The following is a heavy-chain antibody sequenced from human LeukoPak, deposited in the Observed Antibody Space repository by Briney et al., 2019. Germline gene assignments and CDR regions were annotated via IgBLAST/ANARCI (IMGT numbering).Heavy chain of an antibody. CDR1: GFTFSSYG. D-gene: IGHD6-13*01. Sequence: GGSLRLSCAASGFTFSSYGMSWVRQAPEKGLEWVPAISGSGGSTYYADSVKGRFTISRDNSKNTLYLQMNSLRAEDTAVYYCARDRSSWSEGFDYWGQGTLVTVSS. CDR2: ISGSGGST. CDR3: ARDRSSWSEGFDY. J-gene: IGHJ4*02. V-gene: IGHV3-23*01.